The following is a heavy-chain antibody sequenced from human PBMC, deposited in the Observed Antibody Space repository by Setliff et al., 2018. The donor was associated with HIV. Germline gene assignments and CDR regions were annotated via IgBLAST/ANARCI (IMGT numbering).Heavy chain of an antibody. CDR3: ARGTLYYDYVWGTPFPFDY. CDR2: INQSGNT. Sequence: SETLSLTCTVYGGSFSGYYWSWIRQPPGMGLEWIGEINQSGNTNYNPSLKSRVTISADPSKNQFSLKLSSVTAADTAVYYCARGTLYYDYVWGTPFPFDYWGQGTLVTVSS. J-gene: IGHJ4*02. V-gene: IGHV4-34*01. CDR1: GGSFSGYY. D-gene: IGHD3-16*01.